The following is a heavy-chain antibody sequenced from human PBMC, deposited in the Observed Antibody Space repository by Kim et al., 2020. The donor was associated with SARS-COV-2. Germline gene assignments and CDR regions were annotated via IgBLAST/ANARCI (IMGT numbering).Heavy chain of an antibody. Sequence: GGSLRLSCAASRFTFPTYHMNWVRQAPGKGLEWVSSISFSGTYIYYADSVRGRFTISRDNAKDSLSLQMNRLRAEDTGGYYCARFDGNGLDVWGHGTTV. CDR2: ISFSGTYI. J-gene: IGHJ6*02. CDR1: RFTFPTYH. CDR3: ARFDGNGLDV. V-gene: IGHV3-21*01. D-gene: IGHD3-9*01.